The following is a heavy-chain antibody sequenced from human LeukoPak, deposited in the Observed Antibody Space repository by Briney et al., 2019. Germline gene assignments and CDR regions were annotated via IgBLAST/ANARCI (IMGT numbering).Heavy chain of an antibody. J-gene: IGHJ4*02. V-gene: IGHV1-46*01. CDR2: INPSGGST. D-gene: IGHD1-26*01. CDR1: GYTFTSYY. Sequence: TSVKVSCKASGYTFTSYYMHWVRQAPGQGLEWMGIINPSGGSTSYAQKFQGRVTMTRDMSTSTVYMELSSLRSEDTAVYYCARDLRVGATFGYWGQGTLVTVSS. CDR3: ARDLRVGATFGY.